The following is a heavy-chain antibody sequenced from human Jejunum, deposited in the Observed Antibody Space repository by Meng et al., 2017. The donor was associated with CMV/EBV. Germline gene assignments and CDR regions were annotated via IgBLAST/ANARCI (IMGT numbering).Heavy chain of an antibody. CDR2: INSYGDGGLT. D-gene: IGHD1-26*01. J-gene: IGHJ4*02. Sequence: GLAFTKAWMSWVRQTPGKGLEWVGRINSYGDGGLTDYATRVKGRFTISRDDSENTLYLHMNSLDVEDTGVYYCATGERQWQLLFDCWGQGTLVTVSS. CDR1: GLAFTKAW. V-gene: IGHV3-15*01. CDR3: ATGERQWQLLFDC.